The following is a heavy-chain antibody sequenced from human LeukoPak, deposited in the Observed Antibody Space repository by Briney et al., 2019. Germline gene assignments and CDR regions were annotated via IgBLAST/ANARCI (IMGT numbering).Heavy chain of an antibody. J-gene: IGHJ4*02. Sequence: PGGSLRLSCAASGFTFSTYSMNWVRQAPGKGLEWVSSITSPVGRIYYADSLKGRITISRDNARSTLYLQMNSLRAEDTAVYYCATDGRSSGWYGFDYWGQVSLVTVSS. CDR1: GFTFSTYS. D-gene: IGHD6-19*01. V-gene: IGHV3-21*01. CDR2: ITSPVGRI. CDR3: ATDGRSSGWYGFDY.